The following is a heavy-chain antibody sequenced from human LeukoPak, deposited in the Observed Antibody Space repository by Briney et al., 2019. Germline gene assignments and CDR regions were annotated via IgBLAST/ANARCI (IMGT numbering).Heavy chain of an antibody. CDR1: GGSINSYY. Sequence: PSETLSLTCTVSGGSINSYYWSWIRQPPGKGLEWIGYIYYRGSTNYNPSLKSRVTISVGTSKNQFSLKLSSVTAADTAVYYCAREVGYCSGGSCYSYFDYWGQGTLVTVSS. V-gene: IGHV4-59*01. CDR3: AREVGYCSGGSCYSYFDY. J-gene: IGHJ4*02. D-gene: IGHD2-15*01. CDR2: IYYRGST.